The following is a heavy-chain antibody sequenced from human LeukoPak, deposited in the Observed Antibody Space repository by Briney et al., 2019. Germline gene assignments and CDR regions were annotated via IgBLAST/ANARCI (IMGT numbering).Heavy chain of an antibody. CDR3: AKDSRVGGYYFDY. CDR1: GFTFSSYA. D-gene: IGHD3-10*01. V-gene: IGHV3-23*01. Sequence: PGASLRLSCAASGFTFSSYAMSWVRQAPGQGLEWVSAISGSGGSTYYADSVKGRFTISRDDSKNTVYLQMNSLRAEDTAVYYCAKDSRVGGYYFDYWGQGTLVTVSS. CDR2: ISGSGGST. J-gene: IGHJ4*02.